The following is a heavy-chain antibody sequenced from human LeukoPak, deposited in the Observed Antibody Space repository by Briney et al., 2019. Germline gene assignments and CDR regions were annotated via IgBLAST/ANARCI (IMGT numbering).Heavy chain of an antibody. CDR1: GYTFTAYY. J-gene: IGHJ5*02. D-gene: IGHD4-11*01. CDR2: IIPNSGVT. Sequence: ASVKVSCKASGYTFTAYYIHWVRQAPGPGLEWMGWIIPNSGVTIYAQKFQGRVTMTRDTSISTAYMELSRLRSDDTAVYYCARGLGVTTWSWFDPWGQGTLVTVSS. V-gene: IGHV1-2*02. CDR3: ARGLGVTTWSWFDP.